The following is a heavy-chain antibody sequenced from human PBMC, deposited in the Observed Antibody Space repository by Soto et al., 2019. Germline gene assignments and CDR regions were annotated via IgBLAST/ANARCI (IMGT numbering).Heavy chain of an antibody. V-gene: IGHV4-31*03. D-gene: IGHD4-4*01. J-gene: IGHJ4*02. CDR1: GASISSGGYY. CDR2: IYYSGST. CDR3: AAYSNSEYYFDY. Sequence: TSETLSLTCTVSGASISSGGYYWSWIRQHPGKGLEWIGYIYYSGSTYYNPSLKSRVTISVDTSKNQFSLKLSSVTAADTAVYYCAAYSNSEYYFDYWGQGTLVTVSS.